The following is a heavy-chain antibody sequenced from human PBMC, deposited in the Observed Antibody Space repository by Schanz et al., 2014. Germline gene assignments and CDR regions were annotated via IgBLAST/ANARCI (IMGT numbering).Heavy chain of an antibody. CDR2: IIPSLGLA. CDR1: GGTFSSFG. V-gene: IGHV1-69*02. J-gene: IGHJ4*02. Sequence: QVQLVQSGAEVKKPGSSVKVSCKASGGTFSSFGINWVRQAPGQGLEWMGRIIPSLGLAKYEQKFQDKVTITADTSTTTAYMELSGLRSEDTAVYYCATMWGYCTATACQILEVLDVWGQGTLVTVSS. CDR3: ATMWGYCTATACQILEVLDV. D-gene: IGHD2-8*02.